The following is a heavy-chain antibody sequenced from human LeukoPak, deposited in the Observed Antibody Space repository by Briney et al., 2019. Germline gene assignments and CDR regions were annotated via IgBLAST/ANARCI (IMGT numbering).Heavy chain of an antibody. Sequence: KASETLSPTCAVSGGDIISRSHYWGWIRQPPGKGLEWIGSVYYSGNTYYNPSLKRRATTSIDTPTSKNQFSLTLTSVTAADTAVYYCARHHAEILVPNDWGEGTLVTVSS. CDR1: GGDIISRSHY. CDR2: VYYSGNT. V-gene: IGHV4-39*01. CDR3: ARHHAEILVPND. J-gene: IGHJ4*02. D-gene: IGHD1-1*01.